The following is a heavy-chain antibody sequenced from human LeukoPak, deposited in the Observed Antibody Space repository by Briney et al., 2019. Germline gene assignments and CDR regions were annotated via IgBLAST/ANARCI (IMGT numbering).Heavy chain of an antibody. J-gene: IGHJ4*02. Sequence: GASVKVSCKASGYTFTRYGISWVRQAPGEGVERKGWISGYNGNRKYAQKLQGRVTMTTDTPTSTAYMEVRSLRSDDTAVYYCAREGSLAPGSREFDSWGQGTLVTVSS. D-gene: IGHD6-6*01. CDR2: ISGYNGNR. CDR3: AREGSLAPGSREFDS. CDR1: GYTFTRYG. V-gene: IGHV1-18*01.